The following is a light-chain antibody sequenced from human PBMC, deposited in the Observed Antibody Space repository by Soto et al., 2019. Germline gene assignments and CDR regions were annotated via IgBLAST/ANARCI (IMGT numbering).Light chain of an antibody. CDR1: STGVGGYNY. CDR2: DVT. CDR3: CSFAGSYTSYV. V-gene: IGLV2-11*01. J-gene: IGLJ1*01. Sequence: QSVLTQARSVSGSPGQSGTISCTATSTGVGGYNYVSWYQLHPGKAPKLVIYDVTKRPSGVPDRFSGSKSGNTASLTISGLQAEDEDDYYCCSFAGSYTSYVFGTGTKLTVL.